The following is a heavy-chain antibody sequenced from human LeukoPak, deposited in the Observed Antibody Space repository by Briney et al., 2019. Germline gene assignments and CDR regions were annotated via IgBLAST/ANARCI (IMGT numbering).Heavy chain of an antibody. CDR1: GGSISSSSYY. CDR2: IYYSGST. CDR3: ARGITIFGVVIILGAFDI. Sequence: SETLSLTCTVSGGSISSSSYYWGWIRQPPGKGLEWIGSIYYSGSTYYNPSLKSRVTISVDTSKNQFSLKLSSVTAADTAVYYCARGITIFGVVIILGAFDIWGQGTMVTVSS. V-gene: IGHV4-39*01. J-gene: IGHJ3*02. D-gene: IGHD3-3*01.